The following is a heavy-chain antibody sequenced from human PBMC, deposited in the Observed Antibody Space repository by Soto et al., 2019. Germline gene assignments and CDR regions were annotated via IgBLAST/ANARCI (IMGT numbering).Heavy chain of an antibody. Sequence: EVQLVESGGGLVQPGESLTLSCAASGFTVSSNYMSWVRQAPGKGLERVSVIYTGGSTYYADSVKGRFTIYRDNSKNTLYLQLDSLRDADTAVYYCASNRYLDCWGQGTLVTVSS. D-gene: IGHD1-1*01. J-gene: IGHJ4*02. CDR1: GFTVSSNY. CDR2: IYTGGST. CDR3: ASNRYLDC. V-gene: IGHV3-66*01.